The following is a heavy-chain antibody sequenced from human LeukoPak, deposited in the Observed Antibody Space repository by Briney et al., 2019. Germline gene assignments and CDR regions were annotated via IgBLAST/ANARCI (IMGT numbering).Heavy chain of an antibody. V-gene: IGHV3-21*01. Sequence: PGGSLRLSCAASAFTFSSFGMSWVRQAPGKGLEWVSSISSSGSYIYYADSVKGRFTISRDNAKNSLYLQMNSLRVEDTAVYYCARDQGGSGTYYDFWSAYYLGEDYGMDVWGQGTTVTVSS. D-gene: IGHD3-3*01. J-gene: IGHJ6*02. CDR3: ARDQGGSGTYYDFWSAYYLGEDYGMDV. CDR1: AFTFSSFG. CDR2: ISSSGSYI.